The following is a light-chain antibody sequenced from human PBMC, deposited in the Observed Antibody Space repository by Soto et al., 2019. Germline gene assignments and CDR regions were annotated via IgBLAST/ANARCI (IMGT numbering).Light chain of an antibody. J-gene: IGKJ1*01. CDR3: QQSYSSPQT. Sequence: DIQMTQSPSSLSASVGDRVTITCRSSQSIRSFLNWYQQKLGRAPKLLIYTASNLQPWVPSRFSGSGSGTDFTLTISSLQPEDFATYYCQQSYSSPQTFGQGTKVEIK. V-gene: IGKV1-39*01. CDR1: QSIRSF. CDR2: TAS.